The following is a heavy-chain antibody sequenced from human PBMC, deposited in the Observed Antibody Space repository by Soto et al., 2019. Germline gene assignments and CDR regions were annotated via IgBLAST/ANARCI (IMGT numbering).Heavy chain of an antibody. CDR1: GGTFSSYA. Sequence: QVQLVQSGAEVKKPGSSVKVSCKASGGTFSSYAISWVRQAPGQGLEWMGGIIPIFGTANYAQTFQGRVTITADESTSTAYMELSSLRSEDTAVYYCAREVLDTAMAHVIDYWGQGTLVTVSS. CDR2: IIPIFGTA. J-gene: IGHJ4*02. CDR3: AREVLDTAMAHVIDY. D-gene: IGHD5-18*01. V-gene: IGHV1-69*12.